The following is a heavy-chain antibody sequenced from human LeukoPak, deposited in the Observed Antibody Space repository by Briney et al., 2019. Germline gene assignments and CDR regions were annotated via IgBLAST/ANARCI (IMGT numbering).Heavy chain of an antibody. J-gene: IGHJ6*02. CDR2: ITPFNGNT. D-gene: IGHD6-19*01. CDR1: GYTFTYRY. Sequence: SVKVSCKASGYTFTYRYLHWVRQAPGQALEWMGWITPFNGNTNYAQKFQDRVTITRDRSMSTAYMELSSLRSEDTAMYYCARLWLVSSGWVLYYYYYYGMDVWGQGTTVTVSS. V-gene: IGHV1-45*02. CDR3: ARLWLVSSGWVLYYYYYYGMDV.